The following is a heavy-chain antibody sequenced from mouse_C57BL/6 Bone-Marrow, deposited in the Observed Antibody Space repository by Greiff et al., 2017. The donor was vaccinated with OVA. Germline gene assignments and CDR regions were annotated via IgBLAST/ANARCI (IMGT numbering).Heavy chain of an antibody. CDR1: GYTFTDYY. Sequence: EVKLQQSGPELVKPGASVKISCKASGYTFTDYYMNWVKQSHGKSLEWIGDINPNNGGTSYNQKFKGKATLTVDKSSSTAYMELRSLTSEDSAVYYCAREVNDYAAWFAYWGQGTLVTVSA. CDR3: AREVNDYAAWFAY. V-gene: IGHV1-26*01. D-gene: IGHD2-4*01. J-gene: IGHJ3*01. CDR2: INPNNGGT.